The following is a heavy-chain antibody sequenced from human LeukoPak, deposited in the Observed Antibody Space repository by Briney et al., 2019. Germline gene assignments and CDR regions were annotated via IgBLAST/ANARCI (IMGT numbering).Heavy chain of an antibody. V-gene: IGHV4-34*01. CDR2: ITHSGST. Sequence: SETLSLTCTVYGGSFSGYYWNWIRQPPGKGLEWIGEITHSGSTNYNPSLKSRVTISRDTSKNQFSLNLYSVTAADTAVYYCARRPSPPDAFDIWGQGTVVTVSS. J-gene: IGHJ3*02. CDR3: ARRPSPPDAFDI. CDR1: GGSFSGYY.